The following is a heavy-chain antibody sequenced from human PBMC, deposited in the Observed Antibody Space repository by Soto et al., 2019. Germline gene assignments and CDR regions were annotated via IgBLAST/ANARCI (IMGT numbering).Heavy chain of an antibody. J-gene: IGHJ3*02. CDR3: ARDADILTGSDAFDI. D-gene: IGHD3-9*01. Sequence: QVQLVESGGGLVKPGGSLRLSCAASRFTFSDYYMSWIRQAPGKGLEWVSYISSSSTYTNYADSVKGRFTISRDNAKNSLYLKMNSLRAEDTAVYYCARDADILTGSDAFDIWGQGTMVTVSS. CDR1: RFTFSDYY. V-gene: IGHV3-11*05. CDR2: ISSSSTYT.